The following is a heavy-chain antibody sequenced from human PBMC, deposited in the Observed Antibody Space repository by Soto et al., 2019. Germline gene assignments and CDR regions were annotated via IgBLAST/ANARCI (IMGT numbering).Heavy chain of an antibody. CDR2: IKSKTDGGTT. CDR3: TTQEQAVVLRVLDWLLSGAFDI. D-gene: IGHD3-3*01. Sequence: EVQLVESGGGLVKPGGSLRLSCAASGFTFSHAWMNWVRQAPGKGLEWVGRIKSKTDGGTTDYAAPVKGRFTISRDDSKNTLYLQMNSLNTEDTAVYYCTTQEQAVVLRVLDWLLSGAFDIWGQGTMVTVSS. J-gene: IGHJ3*02. CDR1: GFTFSHAW. V-gene: IGHV3-15*07.